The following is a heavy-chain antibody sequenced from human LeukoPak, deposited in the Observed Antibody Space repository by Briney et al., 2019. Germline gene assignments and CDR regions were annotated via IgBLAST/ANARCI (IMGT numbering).Heavy chain of an antibody. V-gene: IGHV3-23*01. J-gene: IGHJ5*02. Sequence: GGSLRLSCAASGFTFSSYAMSWVRQAPGKGLEWVSVISDNGGSTYYADSVKSRFTISRDNFKNTLYLQMNSLRAEDTAVYYCAKARFGSGWYDNWGQGTLVTVSS. CDR2: ISDNGGST. CDR3: AKARFGSGWYDN. CDR1: GFTFSSYA. D-gene: IGHD6-19*01.